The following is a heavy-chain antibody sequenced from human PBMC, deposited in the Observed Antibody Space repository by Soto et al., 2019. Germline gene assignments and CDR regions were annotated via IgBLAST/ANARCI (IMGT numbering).Heavy chain of an antibody. CDR3: AHSAVPLGYCSGGSCDPMQTIDY. J-gene: IGHJ4*02. CDR2: IYWNDDK. D-gene: IGHD2-15*01. CDR1: GFSLSTSGVG. V-gene: IGHV2-5*01. Sequence: QITLKESGPTLVKPTQTLTLTCTFSGFSLSTSGVGVGWIRQPPGKALEWLALIYWNDDKRYSPSLKSRLTITKDTSKNQVVLTMTNMDPVDTATYYCAHSAVPLGYCSGGSCDPMQTIDYWGQGTLVTVSS.